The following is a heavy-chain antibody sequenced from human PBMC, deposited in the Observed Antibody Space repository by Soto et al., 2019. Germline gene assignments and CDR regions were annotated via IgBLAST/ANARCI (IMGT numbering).Heavy chain of an antibody. Sequence: SVKVSCKASGGTFSSYAISWVRQAPGQGLEWMGGIIPIFGTANYAQKFQGRVTITADESTSTAYMELSSLRSEDTAVYYCVRAHPLTIFGVVIQNWFDPWGQGTLVTVSS. V-gene: IGHV1-69*13. CDR2: IIPIFGTA. J-gene: IGHJ5*02. CDR3: VRAHPLTIFGVVIQNWFDP. D-gene: IGHD3-3*01. CDR1: GGTFSSYA.